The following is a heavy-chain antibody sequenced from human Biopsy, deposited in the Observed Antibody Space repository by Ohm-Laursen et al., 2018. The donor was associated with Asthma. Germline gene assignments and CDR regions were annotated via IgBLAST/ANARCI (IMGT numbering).Heavy chain of an antibody. D-gene: IGHD3-3*01. CDR2: IYYSGST. V-gene: IGHV4-39*01. J-gene: IGHJ3*02. CDR3: ARQGYDFWSGYFDAFDI. Sequence: PSETLSLTCSLSSGSGGYMRSGNYYWGWIRQPPGKGLEWIGSIYYSGSTYYNPSLKSRVTISVDTSKNQFSLKLSSVTAADTAVYYCARQGYDFWSGYFDAFDIWGQGTMVTVSS. CDR1: SGSGGYMRSGNYY.